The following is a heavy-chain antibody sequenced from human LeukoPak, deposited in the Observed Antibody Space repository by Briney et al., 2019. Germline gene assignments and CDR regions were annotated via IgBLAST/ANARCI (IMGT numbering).Heavy chain of an antibody. CDR1: GFTFSSYW. J-gene: IGHJ4*02. CDR2: IKQDGSEK. D-gene: IGHD6-19*01. CDR3: ARAPWGAVAGTLFDY. Sequence: PGGSLRLSCAASGFTFSSYWMSWVRQAPGKGLEWVANIKQDGSEKYYVDSVKGRFTISRDNAKNSLYLQMNSLRAEDTAVYYCARAPWGAVAGTLFDYWGQGTLVTVSS. V-gene: IGHV3-7*01.